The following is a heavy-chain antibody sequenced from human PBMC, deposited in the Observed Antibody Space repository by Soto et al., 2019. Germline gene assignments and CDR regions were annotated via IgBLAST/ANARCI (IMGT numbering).Heavy chain of an antibody. CDR2: IYSGGST. Sequence: PGGSLRLSCAASGFTVSSNYMSWVRQAPGKGLEWVSVIYSGGSTYYADSVKGRFTISRDNSKNTLYLQMNSLRAEDTAVYYCARETGQYSSLEGYYYGMDVWGQGTTVTVSS. J-gene: IGHJ6*02. D-gene: IGHD6-6*01. CDR3: ARETGQYSSLEGYYYGMDV. V-gene: IGHV3-53*01. CDR1: GFTVSSNY.